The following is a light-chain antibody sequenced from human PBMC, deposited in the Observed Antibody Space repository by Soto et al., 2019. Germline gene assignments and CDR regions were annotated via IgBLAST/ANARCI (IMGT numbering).Light chain of an antibody. CDR2: GAS. V-gene: IGKV3-20*01. CDR1: QSIYSNY. Sequence: EIVLTQSPGTLSLSPGERATLSCRASQSIYSNYLAWYQQKPGQAPRLLIYGASTRITGIPDRFSGSGSGTDFTLTISRLEPEDFAVYYCQHYVNSPQTFGQGTKVEFK. J-gene: IGKJ1*01. CDR3: QHYVNSPQT.